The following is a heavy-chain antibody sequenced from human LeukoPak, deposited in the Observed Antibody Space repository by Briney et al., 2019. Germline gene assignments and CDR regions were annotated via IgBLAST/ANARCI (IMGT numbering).Heavy chain of an antibody. CDR3: AKDRVYYDSSGYPD. CDR1: GFTFSSYG. V-gene: IGHV3-30*18. D-gene: IGHD3-22*01. Sequence: GSLRLSCAASGFTFSSYGMHWVRQAPGKGLEWVAVISYDGSNKYYADSVKGRFTISRDNSKNTLYLQMNSLRAEDTAVYYCAKDRVYYDSSGYPDWGQGTLVTVSS. J-gene: IGHJ4*02. CDR2: ISYDGSNK.